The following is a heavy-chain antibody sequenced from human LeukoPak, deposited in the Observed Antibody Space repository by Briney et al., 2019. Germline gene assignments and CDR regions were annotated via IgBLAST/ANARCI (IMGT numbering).Heavy chain of an antibody. CDR1: GFTFSSYG. J-gene: IGHJ3*01. CDR3: ARDQRPKGIALLDV. D-gene: IGHD2-2*01. V-gene: IGHV3-30*03. Sequence: GGSLRLSCAASGFTFSSYGMHWVRQAPGKGLEWVTVISYDGADEYYADSVKGRFSISRDSSQNTLYLQMDSLRPEDTAMYYCARDQRPKGIALLDVWGQGTMVTVSS. CDR2: ISYDGADE.